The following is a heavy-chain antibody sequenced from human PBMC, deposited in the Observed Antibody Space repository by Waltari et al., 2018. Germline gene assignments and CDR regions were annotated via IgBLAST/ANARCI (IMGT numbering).Heavy chain of an antibody. V-gene: IGHV4-39*01. CDR2: IYYSGST. D-gene: IGHD4-17*01. CDR1: GGSISSSSYY. J-gene: IGHJ5*02. CDR3: ARQLTTVTTVDP. Sequence: QLQLQESGPGLVKPSETLSLTCTVSGGSISSSSYYWGWLRQPPGKGLEWIGSIYYSGSTYYNPSLKSRVTISVDTSKNQFSRKLSAVTAAETAVYYCARQLTTVTTVDPWGQGTRVTVSS.